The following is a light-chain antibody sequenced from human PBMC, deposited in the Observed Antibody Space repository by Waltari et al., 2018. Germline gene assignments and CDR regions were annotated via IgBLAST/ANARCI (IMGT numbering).Light chain of an antibody. Sequence: DIQLTQSPSSLAASVGDRVTLTCRASQDIGGYLNWYQQQPGRAPKPLIYKTSLLRTGVPSRFSGGASRTDYTLTITNLQPEDIATYYCQYYDNLPMFTFGPGTKVEIK. CDR1: QDIGGY. J-gene: IGKJ2*01. V-gene: IGKV1-33*01. CDR2: KTS. CDR3: QYYDNLPMFT.